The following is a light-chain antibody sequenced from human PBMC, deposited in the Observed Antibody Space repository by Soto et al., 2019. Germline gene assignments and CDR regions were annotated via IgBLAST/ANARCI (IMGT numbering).Light chain of an antibody. CDR3: QSYDSSLSAPYV. CDR1: SSNIGAGYG. J-gene: IGLJ1*01. V-gene: IGLV1-40*01. CDR2: GNN. Sequence: QAVVTQPPSVSGAPGQRVTICCTGSSSNIGAGYGVYWYQHLPGTAPKLLIYGNNNRPSGVPDRFSGSKSGPSASLAITGLQAEDEADYYCQSYDSSLSAPYVFGTGTKVTVL.